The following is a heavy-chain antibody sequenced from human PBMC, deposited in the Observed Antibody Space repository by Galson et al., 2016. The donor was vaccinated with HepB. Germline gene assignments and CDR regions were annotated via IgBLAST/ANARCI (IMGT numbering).Heavy chain of an antibody. D-gene: IGHD7-27*01. CDR2: IYAANGNT. J-gene: IGHJ4*02. CDR3: SRDFTGERDS. Sequence: SVKVSCKASGYTFTKYVLHWVRQAPGQRLEWMGWIYAANGNTKYSQKFQGRVTFTGDTSATTAYMELSSLRSEDTAVYYCSRDFTGERDSWGQGTLVTVSS. V-gene: IGHV1-3*01. CDR1: GYTFTKYV.